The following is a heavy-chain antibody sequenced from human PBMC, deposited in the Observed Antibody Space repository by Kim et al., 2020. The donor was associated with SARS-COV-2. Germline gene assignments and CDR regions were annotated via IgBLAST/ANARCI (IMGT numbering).Heavy chain of an antibody. CDR1: GGSLTSGSYY. Sequence: SETLSLPCTVSGGSLTSGSYYWTWIRQPAGKGLEWIGRIYASGSTNYNPSLKSRVTISVDTSKNQFSLKLSSVTAADTAVYYCAKTRGIYTAFDYWGQGALVTVSS. J-gene: IGHJ4*02. V-gene: IGHV4-61*02. D-gene: IGHD6-13*01. CDR2: IYASGST. CDR3: AKTRGIYTAFDY.